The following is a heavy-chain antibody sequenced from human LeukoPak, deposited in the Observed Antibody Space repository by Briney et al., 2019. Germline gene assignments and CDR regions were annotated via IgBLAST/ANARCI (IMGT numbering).Heavy chain of an antibody. CDR2: IYYSGST. D-gene: IGHD3-9*01. CDR3: ASSIYFLYAFDI. Sequence: SQTLSLTCTVSGGSISSGGYYWSWIRQHPGKGLEWIGYIYYSGSTYYNPSLKSRVTISVDTSKNQFSLKLSSVTAADTAVYYCASSIYFLYAFDIWGQGTMATVSS. CDR1: GGSISSGGYY. J-gene: IGHJ3*02. V-gene: IGHV4-31*03.